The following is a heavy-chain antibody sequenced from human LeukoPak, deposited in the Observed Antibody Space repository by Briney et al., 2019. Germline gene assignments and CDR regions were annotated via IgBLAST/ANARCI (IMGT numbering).Heavy chain of an antibody. D-gene: IGHD6-19*01. Sequence: HPGGSLRLSCAASGFTFSSYAMSWVRQAPGKGLEWVSAISGSGGSTYYADSVKGRFTISRDNSKNTLYLQMNDLRAEDTALYFCAREWGLIAVAGGPGYWGQGTPVTVSS. CDR1: GFTFSSYA. CDR3: AREWGLIAVAGGPGY. V-gene: IGHV3-23*01. CDR2: ISGSGGST. J-gene: IGHJ4*02.